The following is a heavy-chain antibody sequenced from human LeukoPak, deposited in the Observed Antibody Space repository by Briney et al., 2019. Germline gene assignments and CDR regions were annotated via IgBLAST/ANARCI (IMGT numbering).Heavy chain of an antibody. CDR2: MYYTGNT. CDR3: ATSDKWGLNYYYMDV. J-gene: IGHJ6*03. V-gene: IGHV4-59*01. CDR1: GGSISDYY. Sequence: SETLSLTCTVFGGSISDYYWSWIRQPPGKGLEWIGYMYYTGNTKYNPSLKGRVTISLDTSRNQFSLKLTSVTAADTAVYYCATSDKWGLNYYYMDVWGKGTTVTVSS. D-gene: IGHD3-16*01.